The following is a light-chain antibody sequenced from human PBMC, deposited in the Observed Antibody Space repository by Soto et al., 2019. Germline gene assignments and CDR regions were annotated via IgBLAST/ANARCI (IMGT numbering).Light chain of an antibody. V-gene: IGLV2-14*01. CDR2: EVA. J-gene: IGLJ2*01. Sequence: QSALTQPASVSGSPGQSITISCTGTSSDVGAYNYVSWYQHHPGKAPKLIIYEVANRPSGVSNRFSGSKSGNTASLTISGLQAEDEADYYCSSYTDSHTVLFGGGTKLTVL. CDR3: SSYTDSHTVL. CDR1: SSDVGAYNY.